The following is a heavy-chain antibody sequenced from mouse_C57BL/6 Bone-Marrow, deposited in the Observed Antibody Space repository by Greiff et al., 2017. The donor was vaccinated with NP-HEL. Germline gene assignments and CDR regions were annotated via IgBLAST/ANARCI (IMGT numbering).Heavy chain of an antibody. CDR2: IDPSDSYT. V-gene: IGHV1-59*01. Sequence: VQLQQPGAELVRPGTSVKLSCKASGYTFTSYWMHWVKQRPGQGLEWIGVIDPSDSYTNYNQKFKGKATLTVDTSSSTAYMQLSSLTSEDSAVYYCAREVYYVDYWGQGTTLTVSS. CDR3: AREVYYVDY. CDR1: GYTFTSYW. J-gene: IGHJ2*01.